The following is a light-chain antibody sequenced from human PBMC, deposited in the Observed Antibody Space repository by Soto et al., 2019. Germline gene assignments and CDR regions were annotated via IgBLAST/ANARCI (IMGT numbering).Light chain of an antibody. CDR3: QVWDSSSDPP. CDR2: DDS. V-gene: IGLV3-21*02. Sequence: SYELTQPPSVSVAPGQTARITCGGNNIGSKSVHWYQQKPGQAPVLVVYDDSDRPSGIPELFSGSNSGNTATLTISRVEAGDEADYYCQVWDSSSDPPFGGGTKLTVL. CDR1: NIGSKS. J-gene: IGLJ2*01.